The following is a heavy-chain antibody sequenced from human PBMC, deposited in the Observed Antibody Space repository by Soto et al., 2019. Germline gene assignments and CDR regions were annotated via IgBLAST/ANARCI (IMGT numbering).Heavy chain of an antibody. CDR1: GFTFSNYA. CDR2: MSGSRSTT. CDR3: AKNQERELPRVIDF. J-gene: IGHJ4*02. V-gene: IGHV3-23*01. D-gene: IGHD1-7*01. Sequence: TGGSLRLSCAASGFTFSNYAMSWVRQAPGGGLEWVSSMSGSRSTTYYADSVRGRFTISRDRSKNTLYLQMSSLRAEDTALYYCAKNQERELPRVIDFWGQGTLVTASS.